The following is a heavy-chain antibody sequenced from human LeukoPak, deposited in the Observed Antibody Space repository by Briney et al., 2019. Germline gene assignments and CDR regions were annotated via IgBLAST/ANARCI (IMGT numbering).Heavy chain of an antibody. CDR3: ATRHPAAGRRGYDAFDI. Sequence: SETLSLTCTVSGGSISSSSYYWGWIRQPPGKGLEWIGSIYYSGSTYYNPSLKSRVTISVDTSKNQFSLKLSSVTAADTAVYYCATRHPAAGRRGYDAFDIWGQGTMVTVSS. CDR2: IYYSGST. J-gene: IGHJ3*02. D-gene: IGHD6-13*01. V-gene: IGHV4-39*07. CDR1: GGSISSSSYY.